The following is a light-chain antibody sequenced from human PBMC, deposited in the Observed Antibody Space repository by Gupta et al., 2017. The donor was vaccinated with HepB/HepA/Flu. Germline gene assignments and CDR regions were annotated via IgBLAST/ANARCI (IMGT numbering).Light chain of an antibody. Sequence: ETVLPQSPGTLSLSPGERATLSCRASQTVGTNYIAWYQQKPGQAPKLLIYSTSNRATGIPERFSGSGSGTDFTLSISRVEPEDSAVYYCQQFGSFGGGTKVEI. J-gene: IGKJ4*01. CDR1: QTVGTNY. CDR3: QQFGS. CDR2: STS. V-gene: IGKV3-20*01.